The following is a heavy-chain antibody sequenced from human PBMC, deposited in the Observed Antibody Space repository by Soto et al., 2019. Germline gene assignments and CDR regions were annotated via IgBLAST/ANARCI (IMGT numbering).Heavy chain of an antibody. CDR3: ARAEDIVVVPAAIIPGDY. D-gene: IGHD2-2*01. Sequence: VQLVQSGAEVKKPGASVKVSCKASGYTFTSYYMHWVRQAPGQGLEWMGIINPSGGSTSYAQKFQGRVTMTRDTSTSTVYMELSSLRSEDTAVYYCARAEDIVVVPAAIIPGDYWGQGTLVTVSS. CDR1: GYTFTSYY. CDR2: INPSGGST. V-gene: IGHV1-46*01. J-gene: IGHJ4*02.